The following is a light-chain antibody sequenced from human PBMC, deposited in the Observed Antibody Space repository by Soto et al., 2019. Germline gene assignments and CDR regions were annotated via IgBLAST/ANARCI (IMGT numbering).Light chain of an antibody. Sequence: DIQMTQSPSTLSASVGDTVTITCRASQSISGWLAWYQQKPGKAPQVLIFDASRLESGVPSRFSGSGSGTEFTLTISSLQPYDLATYYCQQYNSFSITFGGGTKVEF. CDR3: QQYNSFSIT. CDR2: DAS. CDR1: QSISGW. V-gene: IGKV1-5*01. J-gene: IGKJ4*01.